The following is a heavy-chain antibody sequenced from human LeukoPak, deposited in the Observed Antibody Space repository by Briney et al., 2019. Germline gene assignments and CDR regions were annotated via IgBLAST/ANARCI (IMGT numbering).Heavy chain of an antibody. D-gene: IGHD5-24*01. CDR3: ARERDGYNFKDAYYYYYMAV. V-gene: IGHV4-4*09. Sequence: SESLSLTRTVSGGSTSSYCWSSVRQPPREGPGWIGDIYTIGSTTSKPSLTSRGTLSVDTSKNPFSLKPRALSAADTAGSFCARERDGYNFKDAYYYYYMAVWGKGTTVTVSS. CDR1: GGSTSSYC. J-gene: IGHJ6*03. CDR2: IYTIGST.